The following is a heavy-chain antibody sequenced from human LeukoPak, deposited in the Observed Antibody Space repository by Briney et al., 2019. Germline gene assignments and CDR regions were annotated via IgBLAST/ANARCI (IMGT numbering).Heavy chain of an antibody. CDR1: GYTFTGYY. CDR3: ARVRGWSSQFDAFDI. V-gene: IGHV1-2*06. J-gene: IGHJ3*02. CDR2: INPNSGGT. Sequence: GASVKVSCKASGYTFTGYYMHWVRQAPGQGLEWMGRINPNSGGTNYAQKFQGRVTMTRDTSISTAYMELSRLRSDDTAVYYCARVRGWSSQFDAFDIWGQGTMVTVSS. D-gene: IGHD3-3*01.